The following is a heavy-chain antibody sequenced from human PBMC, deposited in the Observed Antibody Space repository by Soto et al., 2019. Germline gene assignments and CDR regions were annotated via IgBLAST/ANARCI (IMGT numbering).Heavy chain of an antibody. V-gene: IGHV3-23*01. CDR2: ISATGGTT. CDR1: GFTFNNYA. J-gene: IGHJ4*02. CDR3: AKDRLACNFDS. Sequence: EVQVLDSGGGLEQPGGSLRLSWPPPGFTFNNYAMNWVRQPPGKGLDWVATISATGGTTYYADSVKGRFTISRDNSKNTLYLQMNGLRVEDTAVYSCAKDRLACNFDSWGQGTQVTVSS.